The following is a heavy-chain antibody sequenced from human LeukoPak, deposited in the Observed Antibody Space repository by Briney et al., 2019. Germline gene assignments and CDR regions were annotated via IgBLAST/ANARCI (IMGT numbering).Heavy chain of an antibody. V-gene: IGHV4-34*01. CDR3: ARDLLWFGESHDAFDI. CDR1: GGSFSGYY. CDR2: INHSGST. Sequence: SETLSLTCAVYGGSFSGYYWSWIRQPPGKGLEWIGEINHSGSTNYNLSLKSRVTISVDTSKNQFSLKLSSVTAADTAVYYCARDLLWFGESHDAFDIWGQGTMVTVSS. D-gene: IGHD3-10*01. J-gene: IGHJ3*02.